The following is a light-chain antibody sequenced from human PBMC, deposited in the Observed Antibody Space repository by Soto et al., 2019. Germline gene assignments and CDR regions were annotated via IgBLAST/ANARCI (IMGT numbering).Light chain of an antibody. J-gene: IGKJ4*01. CDR2: DAS. Sequence: EIVLTQSPGTLSLSPGERVTLSCRASQSVSDYLAWYQQKPGQAPRLLIYDASKRATGIPARFSGSGTGTDFTVTISSLEPEDSAVYFCQQCSSWPLTFGGGTTVQIK. V-gene: IGKV3-11*01. CDR1: QSVSDY. CDR3: QQCSSWPLT.